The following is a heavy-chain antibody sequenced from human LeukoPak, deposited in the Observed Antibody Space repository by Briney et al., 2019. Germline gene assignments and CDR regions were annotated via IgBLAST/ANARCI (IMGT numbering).Heavy chain of an antibody. J-gene: IGHJ4*02. D-gene: IGHD1-26*01. CDR2: IRYDGSNK. V-gene: IGHV3-30*02. CDR1: GFTFSSYG. CDR3: AKVNFRGVTGSYYFDY. Sequence: GGSLRLSCAASGFTFSSYGMHWVRQAPGKGLEWVAFIRYDGSNKYYADSVKGRFTISRDNSKNTLYLQMNSLRAEDTAVYYCAKVNFRGVTGSYYFDYWGQGTLVTVSS.